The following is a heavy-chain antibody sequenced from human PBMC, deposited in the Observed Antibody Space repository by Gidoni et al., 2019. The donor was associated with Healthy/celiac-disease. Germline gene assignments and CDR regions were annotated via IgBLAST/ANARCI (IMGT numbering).Heavy chain of an antibody. Sequence: QVQLQQWGAGLLKPSETLSLTCAVYGWSFSGYYWSWIRQPPGKGLEWIGEINHSGSTNYNPSLKSRVTISVDTSKNQFSLKLSSVTAADTAVYYCARVPESYYDSSGSEDAFDIWGQGTMVTVSS. D-gene: IGHD3-22*01. CDR2: INHSGST. CDR3: ARVPESYYDSSGSEDAFDI. V-gene: IGHV4-34*01. J-gene: IGHJ3*02. CDR1: GWSFSGYY.